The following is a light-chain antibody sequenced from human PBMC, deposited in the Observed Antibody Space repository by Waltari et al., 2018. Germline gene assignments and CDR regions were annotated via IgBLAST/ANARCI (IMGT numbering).Light chain of an antibody. Sequence: DIQMTQSPSSLSASVGDRVTITCRASQSISSYLNWYQQKPGKAPKVLIYDASSLQSGVPSRFSGTGSGTEFTLTISSLQPEDVATYYCQQSYSSPRTFGQGTKVEIK. V-gene: IGKV1-39*01. J-gene: IGKJ1*01. CDR2: DAS. CDR1: QSISSY. CDR3: QQSYSSPRT.